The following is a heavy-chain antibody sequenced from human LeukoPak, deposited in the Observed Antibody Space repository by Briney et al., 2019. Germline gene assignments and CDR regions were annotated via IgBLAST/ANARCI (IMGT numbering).Heavy chain of an antibody. CDR1: GHTFTYRY. CDR2: ITPFNGNT. V-gene: IGHV1-45*02. CDR3: AGVAQNAFDI. J-gene: IGHJ3*02. Sequence: ASVTVSFKASGHTFTYRYLHWVRQAPGQGGEWMGWITPFNGNTNYAQKFQDRVTITRDRSMSTAYMELSSLRSEDTAMYYCAGVAQNAFDIWGQGTMVTVSS. D-gene: IGHD2-15*01.